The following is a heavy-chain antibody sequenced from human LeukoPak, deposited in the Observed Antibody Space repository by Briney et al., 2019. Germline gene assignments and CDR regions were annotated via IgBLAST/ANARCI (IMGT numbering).Heavy chain of an antibody. CDR2: ISPSGDIK. D-gene: IGHD5-24*01. CDR1: GGSVSSSN. Sequence: PSGTLSLTCAVSGGSVSSSNWCSWVRQSPGKGLEWVSGISPSGDIKYYVDSVKGRFTVSRDNSKNTLYLQMNSLRAEDTAVYYCAKDKGMATIYYFDYWGQGTLVTVSS. J-gene: IGHJ4*02. CDR3: AKDKGMATIYYFDY. V-gene: IGHV3-23*01.